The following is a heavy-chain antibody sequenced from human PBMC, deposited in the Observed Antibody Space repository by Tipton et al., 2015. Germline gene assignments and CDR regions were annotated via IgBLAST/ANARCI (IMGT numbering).Heavy chain of an antibody. CDR1: GFTFSSYA. CDR3: AKVLHVVPHYYYPMDV. CDR2: ILYDGNTK. V-gene: IGHV3-30*18. J-gene: IGHJ6*02. D-gene: IGHD2-15*01. Sequence: SLRLSCAASGFTFSSYAMSWARQAPGKGLEWVAFILYDGNTKYYADSVKGRFTISRDNSKSTLFLQMNSLRAEDTAVYYCAKVLHVVPHYYYPMDVWGQGTTVTVSS.